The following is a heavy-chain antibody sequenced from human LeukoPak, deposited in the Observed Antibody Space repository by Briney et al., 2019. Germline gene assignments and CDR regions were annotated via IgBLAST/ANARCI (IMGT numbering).Heavy chain of an antibody. Sequence: PGGSLRLSCAASGFTFSSYGMPWVRQAPGKGLEWVAVISYDGSNKYYADSVKGRFTISRDNSKNTLYLQMNSLRAEDTAVYYCAKDEGPWGQGTLVTVSS. V-gene: IGHV3-30*18. CDR2: ISYDGSNK. CDR3: AKDEGP. J-gene: IGHJ5*02. CDR1: GFTFSSYG.